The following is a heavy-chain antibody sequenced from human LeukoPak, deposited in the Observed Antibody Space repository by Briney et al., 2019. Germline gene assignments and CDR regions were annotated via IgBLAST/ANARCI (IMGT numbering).Heavy chain of an antibody. CDR1: GGSIRSYY. V-gene: IGHV4-59*13. J-gene: IGHJ5*02. Sequence: SETLSLTCTVSGGSIRSYYWSWIRQPPGKGLEWIGNIYYTGSTNYNPSLKSRVTISVDTSKNQFSLKLSSVTAADTAVYYCAREGSSGYYFNWFDPWGQGTLVTVSS. D-gene: IGHD3-22*01. CDR2: IYYTGST. CDR3: AREGSSGYYFNWFDP.